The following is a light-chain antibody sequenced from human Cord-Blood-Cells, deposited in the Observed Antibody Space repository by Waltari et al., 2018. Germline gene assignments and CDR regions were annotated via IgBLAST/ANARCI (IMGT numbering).Light chain of an antibody. CDR2: AAS. CDR1: QSISSY. V-gene: IGKV1-39*01. J-gene: IGKJ1*01. CDR3: QQSYSTPWT. Sequence: EIQMTQAPSSLSAIVGDRVTITCRASQSISSYLNWYQQKPGKAPKLLIYAASSLQSGVPSRFSGSGSGTDFTLTISSLQPEDFATYYCQQSYSTPWTFGQGTKVEIK.